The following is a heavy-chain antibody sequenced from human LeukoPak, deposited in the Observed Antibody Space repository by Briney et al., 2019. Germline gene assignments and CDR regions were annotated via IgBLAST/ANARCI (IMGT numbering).Heavy chain of an antibody. J-gene: IGHJ4*02. CDR3: ARVNTPVATFDF. Sequence: SETLSLTCTVSGFAITSTYFWAWIRQSPGEGLERIATISHGGNTYYNPSLKTRVTMSIDTSKTQFSLELTSVTAADTAVYYCARVNTPVATFDFWGQGTRVTVSS. V-gene: IGHV4-38-2*02. CDR1: GFAITSTYF. CDR2: ISHGGNT. D-gene: IGHD5-18*01.